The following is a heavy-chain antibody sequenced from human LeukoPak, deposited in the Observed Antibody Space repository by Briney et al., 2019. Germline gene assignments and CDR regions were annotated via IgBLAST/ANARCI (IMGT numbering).Heavy chain of an antibody. V-gene: IGHV3-66*01. Sequence: PAGYLRLSCAASEFTVSSNYMSWVRPAPGKGLEWVSVSYSGGSTYYADSVKGRFTISRDNSQNTLYLEMNSLRAEDTAVYYCARDKRGLTTSAFDIWGQGTMVTVSS. CDR1: EFTVSSNY. CDR3: ARDKRGLTTSAFDI. D-gene: IGHD4-17*01. J-gene: IGHJ3*02. CDR2: SYSGGST.